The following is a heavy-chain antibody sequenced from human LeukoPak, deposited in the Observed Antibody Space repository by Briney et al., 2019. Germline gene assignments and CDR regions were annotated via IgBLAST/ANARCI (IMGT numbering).Heavy chain of an antibody. CDR3: AMAYSSSLYGDCFHI. CDR2: ISGDASVS. CDR1: GFTFRFYA. Sequence: GGSLRLSCAGSGFTFRFYAMTWVRQAPGKGLEWVSGISGDASVSKDADSVKGRFNISRDNSKNTLYLQLNSLRVEDTAIYYCAMAYSSSLYGDCFHIWGQGTMVTVSP. J-gene: IGHJ3*02. D-gene: IGHD6-13*01. V-gene: IGHV3-23*01.